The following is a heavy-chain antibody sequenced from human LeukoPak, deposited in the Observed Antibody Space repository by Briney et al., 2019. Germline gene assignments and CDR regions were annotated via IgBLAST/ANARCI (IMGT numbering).Heavy chain of an antibody. CDR1: GGSISSYY. V-gene: IGHV4-59*01. CDR2: IYYSGST. D-gene: IGHD3-10*01. CDR3: ARDRSYGDYYYYGMDA. Sequence: SETLSLTCTVSGGSISSYYWSWIRQPPGKGLEWIGYIYYSGSTNYNPSLKSRVTISVDTSKNQFSLKLSSVTAADTAVYYCARDRSYGDYYYYGMDAWGQGTTVTVSS. J-gene: IGHJ6*02.